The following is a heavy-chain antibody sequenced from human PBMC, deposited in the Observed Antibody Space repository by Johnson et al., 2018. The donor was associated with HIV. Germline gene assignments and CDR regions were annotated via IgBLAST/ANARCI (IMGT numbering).Heavy chain of an antibody. J-gene: IGHJ3*02. CDR3: ARAVCRGGRCYSHDAFDI. D-gene: IGHD2-15*01. Sequence: VQLVESGGGVVQPGGSLRLSCAVSGFTFSSHWMTWVRQAPGKGLEWVANIKTDGSEKYYVDSVKGPFTISRDNAKNSLYLQMNSLRAEDTAVYYCARAVCRGGRCYSHDAFDIWGQGTMVTVSS. V-gene: IGHV3-7*01. CDR1: GFTFSSHW. CDR2: IKTDGSEK.